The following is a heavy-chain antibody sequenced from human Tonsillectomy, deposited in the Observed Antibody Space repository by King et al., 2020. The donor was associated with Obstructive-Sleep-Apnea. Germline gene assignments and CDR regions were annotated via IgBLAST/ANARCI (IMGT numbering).Heavy chain of an antibody. J-gene: IGHJ5*02. CDR1: GFTFSSYA. V-gene: IGHV3-30-3*01. D-gene: IGHD1-26*01. Sequence: VQLVESGGGVVQPGRSLRLSCAASGFTFSSYAMHWVRQAPGKGLERVAVISYDGSNKYYADSVKGRFTIPSDNSKNTLYLQMNSLRAEDTAVYYCAKVVRPTIGGWFDPWGQGTLVTVSS. CDR2: ISYDGSNK. CDR3: AKVVRPTIGGWFDP.